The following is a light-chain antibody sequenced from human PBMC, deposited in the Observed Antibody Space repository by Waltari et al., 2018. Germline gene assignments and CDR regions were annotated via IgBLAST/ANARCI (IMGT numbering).Light chain of an antibody. V-gene: IGKV3-11*01. CDR3: QQGSSLPLT. CDR2: DKT. J-gene: IGKJ4*01. CDR1: ESVYKY. Sequence: EVVFTLSPLTLPLSAGERASLSCRPSESVYKYLAWYQQRPGQPPRLLIYDKTNRAAGVPGRFSGSGYGTDFTLTITSLEAEDFAVYFCQQGSSLPLTFGGGTRGEIK.